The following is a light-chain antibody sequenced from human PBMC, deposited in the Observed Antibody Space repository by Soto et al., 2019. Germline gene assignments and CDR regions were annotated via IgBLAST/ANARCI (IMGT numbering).Light chain of an antibody. CDR3: GTWDSSLSAYYV. J-gene: IGLJ1*01. CDR2: DNN. V-gene: IGLV1-51*01. Sequence: QSVLTQPASVSAAPGQKVTISCSGSSSNIGNNYVSWYQQLPGTAPKLLIYDNNKRPSGIPDRFSGSKSGTSATLGITGLQTGDEADYYCGTWDSSLSAYYVFGTGTKVT. CDR1: SSNIGNNY.